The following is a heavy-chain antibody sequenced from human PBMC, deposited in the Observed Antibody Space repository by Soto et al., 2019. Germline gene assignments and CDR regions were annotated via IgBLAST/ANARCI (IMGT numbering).Heavy chain of an antibody. CDR2: IRSGAHSYAT. D-gene: IGHD6-25*01. Sequence: PGGSLRLSCAASGFSFSGSAMHWVRQASGKGLEWLGRIRSGAHSYATAYAASVKGRFTISRGDSKNTAYLQMNSLKTEDTAVYYGTSFPGGTVYGYNDWGQGTLITVSS. CDR1: GFSFSGSA. CDR3: TSFPGGTVYGYND. V-gene: IGHV3-73*01. J-gene: IGHJ4*02.